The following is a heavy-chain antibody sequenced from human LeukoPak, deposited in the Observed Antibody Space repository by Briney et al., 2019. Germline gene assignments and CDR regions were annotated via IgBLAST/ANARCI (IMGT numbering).Heavy chain of an antibody. CDR1: GGSISSKQW. J-gene: IGHJ2*01. D-gene: IGHD3-10*01. CDR3: ARHGVYGAGSSYKGRIWYFDL. V-gene: IGHV4-4*02. CDR2: IHRGGHT. Sequence: SGTLSLTCAVSGGSISSKQWWSWVRQAPGKGLEWLAEIHRGGHTNYNPSLRRRVTILIDQSKNQFSLKLNSVTAADTAVYYCARHGVYGAGSSYKGRIWYFDLWGRGTLVAVSS.